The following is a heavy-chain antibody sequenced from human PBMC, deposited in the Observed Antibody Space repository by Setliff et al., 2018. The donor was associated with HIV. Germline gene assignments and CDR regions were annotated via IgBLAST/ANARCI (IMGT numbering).Heavy chain of an antibody. J-gene: IGHJ3*02. D-gene: IGHD3-10*01. CDR3: ARASLQGTTGYAFDI. CDR1: GFTFSTYG. Sequence: GGSLRLSCAASGFTFSTYGMHWVRQAPGKGLEWVAFIRYDGSNKYYADSVKGRFTISRDNAKNSLYLQMNSLRAEDTAVYYCARASLQGTTGYAFDIWGQGTMVTVSS. CDR2: IRYDGSNK. V-gene: IGHV3-30*02.